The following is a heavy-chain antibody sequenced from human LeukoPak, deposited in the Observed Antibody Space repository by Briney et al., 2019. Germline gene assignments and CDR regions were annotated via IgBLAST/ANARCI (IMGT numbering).Heavy chain of an antibody. CDR2: INPNSGGT. CDR3: ARDFTVFDD. CDR1: GYTFIGYD. Sequence: ASVKVSCKASGYTFIGYDLHWVRQAPGRGLEWMGWINPNSGGTNYAQKFQGRVTMTGDTSISTAYMELNRLRSDDTAVYYCARDFTVFDDWGQGALVTVSS. V-gene: IGHV1-2*02. D-gene: IGHD4-17*01. J-gene: IGHJ4*02.